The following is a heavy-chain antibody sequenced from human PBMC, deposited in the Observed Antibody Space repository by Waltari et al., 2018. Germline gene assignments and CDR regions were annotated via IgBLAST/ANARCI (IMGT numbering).Heavy chain of an antibody. J-gene: IGHJ6*02. Sequence: QVQLQQWGAGLLKPSETLSLTCAVYGGSFSGYYWSWIRQPPGKGLEWIGEINHSGSTNYNPSLKSRVTISVDTSKNQFSLKLSSVTAADTAVYYCASLYSSSWYGYYYYGMDVWGQGTTVTVSS. CDR3: ASLYSSSWYGYYYYGMDV. CDR2: INHSGST. D-gene: IGHD6-13*01. V-gene: IGHV4-34*01. CDR1: GGSFSGYY.